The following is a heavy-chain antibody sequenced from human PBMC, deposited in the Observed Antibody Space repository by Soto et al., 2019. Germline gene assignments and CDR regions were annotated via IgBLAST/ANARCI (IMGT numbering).Heavy chain of an antibody. J-gene: IGHJ6*02. D-gene: IGHD3-9*01. V-gene: IGHV4-34*01. CDR2: INHSGST. CDR1: GGSFSGYY. CDR3: ARGYYDILTGYYYYYYYGMDV. Sequence: SETLSLTCAVYGGSFSGYYWSWIRQPPGKGLEWIGEINHSGSTNYNPSLTSRVTISVDTSKNQFSLKLSSVTAADTAVYYCARGYYDILTGYYYYYYYGMDVWGQGTTVTVSS.